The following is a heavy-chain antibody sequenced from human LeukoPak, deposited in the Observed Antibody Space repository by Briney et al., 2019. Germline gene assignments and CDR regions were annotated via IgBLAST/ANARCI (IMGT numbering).Heavy chain of an antibody. CDR2: INPSGGST. J-gene: IGHJ4*02. CDR3: ASDTYYYDSSGYPRDY. CDR1: GYTFTIYY. V-gene: IGHV1-46*01. Sequence: ASVKVSCKASGYTFTIYYMHWVRQAPGQGLEWMGIINPSGGSTSYAQKFQGRVTMTRDTSTSTVYMELSSLRSEDTAVYYCASDTYYYDSSGYPRDYWGQGTLVTVSS. D-gene: IGHD3-22*01.